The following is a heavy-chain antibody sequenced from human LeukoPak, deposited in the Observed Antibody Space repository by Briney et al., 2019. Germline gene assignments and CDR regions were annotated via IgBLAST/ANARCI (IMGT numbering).Heavy chain of an antibody. D-gene: IGHD3-22*01. Sequence: ASVKVSCKASEYTFTAYYIHWVRQAPGQGLEWMGWINPNSGGTHYAQKFQGWVTMTRDTSINTAYMELNRLRSDDTAVYYCARDTYESDSSGSQEYYYNMDVWGQGTTVTVSS. CDR1: EYTFTAYY. CDR3: ARDTYESDSSGSQEYYYNMDV. J-gene: IGHJ6*02. V-gene: IGHV1-2*04. CDR2: INPNSGGT.